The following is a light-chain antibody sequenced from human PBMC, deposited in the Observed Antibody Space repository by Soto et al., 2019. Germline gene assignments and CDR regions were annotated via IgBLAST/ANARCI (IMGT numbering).Light chain of an antibody. CDR1: SSDVGGYNY. CDR3: SSYTSSSTVV. J-gene: IGLJ1*01. V-gene: IGLV2-14*01. Sequence: QSVLAQPASVSGSPGQSITISCTGTSSDVGGYNYVSWYQQHPGKAPRLMIYEVSNRLSGVSNRFSGSKSGNSASLTISGLQAEDEADYCCSSYTSSSTVVFXTGTKLTVL. CDR2: EVS.